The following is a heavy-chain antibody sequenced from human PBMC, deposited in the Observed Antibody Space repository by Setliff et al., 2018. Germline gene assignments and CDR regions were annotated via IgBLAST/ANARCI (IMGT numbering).Heavy chain of an antibody. Sequence: LTLTCTFSGFSLTTSGTCVTWVRQAPGKRLEWVSTISGAGGNMYYADSVQGRFVISRDNSMNTLYLQMNGLSAEDTAVFYCVKGSDPYYFYYMDVCGKGTTVTVSS. V-gene: IGHV3-23*01. J-gene: IGHJ6*03. CDR1: GFSLTTSG. CDR2: ISGAGGNM. CDR3: VKGSDPYYFYYMDV. D-gene: IGHD2-21*02.